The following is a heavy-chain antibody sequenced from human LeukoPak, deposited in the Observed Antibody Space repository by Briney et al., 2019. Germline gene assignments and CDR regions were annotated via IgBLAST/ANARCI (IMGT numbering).Heavy chain of an antibody. D-gene: IGHD2-2*01. CDR3: AKGSFYCSSNSCPQYYYYMDV. CDR1: GFTFSSYG. CDR2: ISYDGSNK. J-gene: IGHJ6*03. Sequence: GRSLRLSCAASGFTFSSYGMHWVRQAPGKGLEWVAVISYDGSNKYYADSVKGRFTISRDNSKNTLYLQMNSLRAEDSAVYYCAKGSFYCSSNSCPQYYYYMDVWGKGTTVTVSS. V-gene: IGHV3-30*18.